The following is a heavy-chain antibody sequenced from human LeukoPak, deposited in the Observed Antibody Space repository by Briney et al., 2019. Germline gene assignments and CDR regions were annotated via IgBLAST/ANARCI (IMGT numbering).Heavy chain of an antibody. D-gene: IGHD1-26*01. CDR3: ARHEYSGSYYGLSWFDP. CDR2: IYYSGST. V-gene: IGHV4-39*01. Sequence: SETLSLTCTVSGGSISSSGYYWGWIRQPPGKGLEGIASIYYSGSTYYNPSLKSRVTISVDTSKNQLSLKLSSLTAAGTAVYYCARHEYSGSYYGLSWFDPWGQGTLVTVSS. J-gene: IGHJ5*02. CDR1: GGSISSSGYY.